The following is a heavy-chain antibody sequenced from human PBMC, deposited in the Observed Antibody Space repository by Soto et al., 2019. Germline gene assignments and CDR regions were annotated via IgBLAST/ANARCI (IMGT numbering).Heavy chain of an antibody. D-gene: IGHD3-10*01. CDR3: TREGSAPYYYYGMDA. CDR1: GYTFTTYG. V-gene: IGHV1-18*01. CDR2: INTHNGNT. Sequence: QVQLEQSAPEVKKPGASVKVSCKASGYTFTTYGISWVRQAPGQGLEWLGWINTHNGNTNYAQNLQGRVIMTADTPTSTAYMELRSLRSDDTAIYYCTREGSAPYYYYGMDAWGQGTTVTVS. J-gene: IGHJ6*02.